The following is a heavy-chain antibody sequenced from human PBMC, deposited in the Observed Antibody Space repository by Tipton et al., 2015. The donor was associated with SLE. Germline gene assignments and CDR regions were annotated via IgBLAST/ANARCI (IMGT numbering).Heavy chain of an antibody. CDR1: GFRFSSQW. D-gene: IGHD5-18*01. CDR3: ARDIDEYTYGLGGY. V-gene: IGHV3-64*01. CDR2: ITSNGGST. Sequence: GSLRLSCEGSGFRFSSQWMHWVRQAAGKRLEYVSAITSNGGSTYYANSVKDRFTISRDNSKDTLYLQMGSLRSDDTAVYYCARDIDEYTYGLGGYWGQGALVTVS. J-gene: IGHJ4*02.